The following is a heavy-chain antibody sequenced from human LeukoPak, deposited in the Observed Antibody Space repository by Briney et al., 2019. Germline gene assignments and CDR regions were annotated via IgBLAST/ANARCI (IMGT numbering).Heavy chain of an antibody. CDR3: VTWYGNVNY. CDR1: GFTFSSSW. Sequence: GGSLRLSCAPSGFTFSSSWMSWLRQAPGEGLEWVAHIKPDGSQKYYVDSVKGRFTISRDNAKNSLDLQMSNLRAEDTAMYYCVTWYGNVNYWGRGALVTVSS. J-gene: IGHJ4*02. D-gene: IGHD4-23*01. V-gene: IGHV3-7*01. CDR2: IKPDGSQK.